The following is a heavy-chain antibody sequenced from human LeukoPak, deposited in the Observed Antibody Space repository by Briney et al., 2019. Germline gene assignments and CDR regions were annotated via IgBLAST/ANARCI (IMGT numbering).Heavy chain of an antibody. CDR1: GFTFSSYE. CDR3: AREASTMVRGVISAYFDY. Sequence: GGSLRLSCAASGFTFSSYEMNWVRQAPGKGLEWVLYISSSGSTIYYADSVKGRFTISRDNAKNSLYLQMNSLRAEDTAVYYCAREASTMVRGVISAYFDYWGQGTLVTVSS. CDR2: ISSSGSTI. J-gene: IGHJ4*02. D-gene: IGHD3-10*01. V-gene: IGHV3-48*03.